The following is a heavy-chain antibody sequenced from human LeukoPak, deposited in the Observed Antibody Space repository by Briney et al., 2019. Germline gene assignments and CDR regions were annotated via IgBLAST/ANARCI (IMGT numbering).Heavy chain of an antibody. CDR1: GFTFTDYG. CDR2: IRYDGTIK. CDR3: AKVGTASKPSDLDY. J-gene: IGHJ4*02. D-gene: IGHD1-1*01. Sequence: PGGSLRLSCAASGFTFTDYGIHWVRQVPGKGLEWVAFIRYDGTIKYYADSVKGRFTISRDNSRNTLYLQMNSLRTEDTAVYYCAKVGTASKPSDLDYWGQGTLVTVSS. V-gene: IGHV3-30*02.